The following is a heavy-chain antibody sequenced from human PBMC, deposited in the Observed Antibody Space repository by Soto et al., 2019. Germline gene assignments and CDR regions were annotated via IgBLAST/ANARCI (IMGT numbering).Heavy chain of an antibody. CDR2: VYYSGAT. J-gene: IGHJ4*02. Sequence: QVQLQESGPGLVKTSETLSLTCTVSGGSMRTYYWSWIRQPPGKGLEWIWFVYYSGATKFNPSLKSRVTISVDTSKNQFSLKLSSVTAADTAVYYCARGEFDSSGYYSFDSWGQGTLVTVSS. D-gene: IGHD3-22*01. V-gene: IGHV4-59*01. CDR1: GGSMRTYY. CDR3: ARGEFDSSGYYSFDS.